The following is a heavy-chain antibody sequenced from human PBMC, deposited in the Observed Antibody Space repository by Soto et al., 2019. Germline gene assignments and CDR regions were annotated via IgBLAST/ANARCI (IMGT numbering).Heavy chain of an antibody. Sequence: SETLSLTCTVSGGSISSRSYYWGWIRQPPGKGLEWIGYVYNSGSTNYNPSLKSRVTISEDTSKSQFSLKVNSMTAADTAVYYCARYRREAVAGYTLDNWGQGILVTVSS. CDR2: VYNSGST. V-gene: IGHV4-61*05. D-gene: IGHD6-13*01. CDR1: GGSISSRSYY. J-gene: IGHJ4*02. CDR3: ARYRREAVAGYTLDN.